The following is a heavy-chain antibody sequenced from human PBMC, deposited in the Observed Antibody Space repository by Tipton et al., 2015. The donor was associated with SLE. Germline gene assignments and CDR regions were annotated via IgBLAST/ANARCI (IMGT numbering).Heavy chain of an antibody. CDR1: GGSLSGHY. CDR2: IYSSGST. Sequence: TLSLTCAVYGGSLSGHYWSWIRQPPGKGLEWIASIYSSGSTDQNPSLRSRVSISLDTSKNQFSLRLTSATAADTAVYYCAGRGRSAWFPGVWGQGTLVTVSS. D-gene: IGHD3-10*01. CDR3: AGRGRSAWFPGV. V-gene: IGHV4-34*11. J-gene: IGHJ4*02.